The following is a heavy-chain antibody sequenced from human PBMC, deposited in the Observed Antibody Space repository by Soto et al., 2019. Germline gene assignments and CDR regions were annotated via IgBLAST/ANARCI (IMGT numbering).Heavy chain of an antibody. CDR3: AKAIENYSTGYYKPFYYFGVDV. V-gene: IGHV3-23*01. D-gene: IGHD3-22*01. J-gene: IGHJ6*02. CDR1: GFTFSSYA. Sequence: PGGSLRLSCAASGFTFSSYAMSWVRQAPGKGLEWVSAISGSGGSTYYADSVKGRFTISRDNSKNTLFLHMNSLRVEDTAVYYCAKAIENYSTGYYKPFYYFGVDVWGQGTTVTVSS. CDR2: ISGSGGST.